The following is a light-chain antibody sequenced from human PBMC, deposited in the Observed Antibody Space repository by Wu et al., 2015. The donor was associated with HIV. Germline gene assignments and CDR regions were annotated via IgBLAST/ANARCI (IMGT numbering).Light chain of an antibody. CDR2: GAS. CDR3: QQYGSSPLT. Sequence: EVVMTQSPVTLSVSPGERATLSCRASQSVGSNFLAWYQQKPGQAPRLVIFGASNRATGIPDRFSGSGSGTDFTLSISRLEPEDFAVYYCQQYGSSPLTFGGGTKVEIK. V-gene: IGKV3-20*01. J-gene: IGKJ4*01. CDR1: QSVGSNF.